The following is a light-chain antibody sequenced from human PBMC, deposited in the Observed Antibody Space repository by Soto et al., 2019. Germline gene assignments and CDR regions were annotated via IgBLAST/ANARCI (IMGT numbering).Light chain of an antibody. CDR3: QQYHKWPPYT. CDR2: GAS. J-gene: IGKJ2*01. Sequence: EIVLTQSPGTLSLSPGERATLSCRASQSVRSSSFAWYQQKPGQAPRLLIYGASTRATVIPARFSGSGSGTEFTLTISSLQSEDFAVHYCQQYHKWPPYTFGQGTKVDIK. CDR1: QSVRSS. V-gene: IGKV3-15*01.